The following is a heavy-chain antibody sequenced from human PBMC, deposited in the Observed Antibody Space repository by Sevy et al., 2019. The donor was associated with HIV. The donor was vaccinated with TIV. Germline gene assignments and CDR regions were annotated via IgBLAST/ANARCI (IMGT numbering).Heavy chain of an antibody. CDR1: GFTFSKYS. Sequence: GGSLRLSCAASGFTFSKYSMSWVRQPPGKGLEWVSTLSFGCGEINYADSVMGRFTISRDNSKGSVYLKMNNLGPEDTAVYYCAREGCTKPHDYWGQGTLVTVSS. V-gene: IGHV3-23*01. D-gene: IGHD2-8*01. CDR2: LSFGCGEI. CDR3: AREGCTKPHDY. J-gene: IGHJ4*02.